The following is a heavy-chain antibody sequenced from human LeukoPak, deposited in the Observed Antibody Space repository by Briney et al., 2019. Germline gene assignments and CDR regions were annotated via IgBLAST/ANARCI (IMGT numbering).Heavy chain of an antibody. V-gene: IGHV3-30-3*02. Sequence: GGSLRLSCAASGFTFSSYAMHWVRQAPGKGLEWVAVISYDGSNKYYADSVKGRFTISRDNSKNTLYLQMNSLRAEDTALYYCAKWDYGGNSGTYWGQGTLVTVSS. J-gene: IGHJ4*02. CDR1: GFTFSSYA. CDR2: ISYDGSNK. CDR3: AKWDYGGNSGTY. D-gene: IGHD4-23*01.